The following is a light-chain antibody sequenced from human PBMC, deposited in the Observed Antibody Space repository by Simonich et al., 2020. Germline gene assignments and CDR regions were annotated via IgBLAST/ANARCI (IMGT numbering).Light chain of an antibody. J-gene: IGKJ1*01. Sequence: DIQMTQSPSSLSASVGDRVPITCRASQSISSYLNWYQQKPWKAPKLLIYAASSLQSGVPSRFSGSGSGTDFTLTISRLQPEDFATYYCQQSYSTPRTFGQGTKVEIK. V-gene: IGKV1-39*01. CDR2: AAS. CDR3: QQSYSTPRT. CDR1: QSISSY.